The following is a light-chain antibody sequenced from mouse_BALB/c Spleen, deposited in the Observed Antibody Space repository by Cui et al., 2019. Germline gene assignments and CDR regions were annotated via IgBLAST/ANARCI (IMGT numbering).Light chain of an antibody. CDR1: ASVSSSY. V-gene: IGKV4-79*01. Sequence: IVLNQPPEHMSASPGKKLTLTCSASASVSSSYLYWYQQRPGSSPKLWIYSTSNLASGVPARFSGSGSGTSYSLTISSMEAEDAASYFCHQWSSYPLTFGGGTKLEIK. J-gene: IGKJ1*01. CDR3: HQWSSYPLT. CDR2: STS.